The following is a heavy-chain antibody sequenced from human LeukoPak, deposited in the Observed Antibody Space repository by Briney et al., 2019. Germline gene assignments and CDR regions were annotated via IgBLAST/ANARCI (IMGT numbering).Heavy chain of an antibody. CDR2: ISGSGGST. Sequence: GGSLRLSCAASGFTFSCYAMSWVRQAPGKGLEWVSAISGSGGSTYYADSVKGRFTISRDNSKNTLYLQMNSLRAEDTAVYYCAKESRSYSGYHVDYWGQGTLVTVSS. D-gene: IGHD5-12*01. J-gene: IGHJ4*02. CDR1: GFTFSCYA. CDR3: AKESRSYSGYHVDY. V-gene: IGHV3-23*01.